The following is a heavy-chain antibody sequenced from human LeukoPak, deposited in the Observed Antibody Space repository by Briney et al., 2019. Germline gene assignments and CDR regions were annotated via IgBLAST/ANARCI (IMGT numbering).Heavy chain of an antibody. Sequence: PPETLSLTCTVSGGSISSYYWSWIRQPAGKGLEWIGRIYPSGSTNYNPSLESRVTMSLDTSKNQFSLNLRSVTAADTAVYYCARVWTGYSNGWPFDYWGQGTLVTVSS. CDR2: IYPSGST. J-gene: IGHJ4*02. CDR1: GGSISSYY. CDR3: ARVWTGYSNGWPFDY. V-gene: IGHV4-4*07. D-gene: IGHD6-19*01.